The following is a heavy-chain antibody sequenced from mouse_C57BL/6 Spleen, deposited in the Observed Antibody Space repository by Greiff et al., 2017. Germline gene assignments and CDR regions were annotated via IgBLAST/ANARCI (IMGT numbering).Heavy chain of an antibody. CDR2: ISYDGSN. J-gene: IGHJ4*01. CDR3: ARDSSSSSYYAMDY. Sequence: VQLQQSGPGLVKPSQSLSLTCSVTGYSITSGYYWNWIRQFPGNKLEWMGYISYDGSNNYNPSLKNRISITRDTSKNQFFLKLNSVTTEDTATYYCARDSSSSSYYAMDYWGQGTSVTVSS. D-gene: IGHD1-1*01. V-gene: IGHV3-6*01. CDR1: GYSITSGYY.